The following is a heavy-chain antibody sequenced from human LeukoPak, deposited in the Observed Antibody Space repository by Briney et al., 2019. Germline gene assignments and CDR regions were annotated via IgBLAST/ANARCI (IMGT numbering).Heavy chain of an antibody. CDR3: ARDQGIEDYDILTGYTYYYYYMDV. D-gene: IGHD3-9*01. CDR1: GFTFSSYW. CDR2: IKQDGSEK. J-gene: IGHJ6*03. V-gene: IGHV3-7*01. Sequence: GGSLRLSSAASGFTFSSYWMSWVRQAPGKGLEWVANIKQDGSEKYYVDSVKGRFTISRDNAKNSLYLQMNSLRAEDTAVYYCARDQGIEDYDILTGYTYYYYYMDVWGKGTTVTVSS.